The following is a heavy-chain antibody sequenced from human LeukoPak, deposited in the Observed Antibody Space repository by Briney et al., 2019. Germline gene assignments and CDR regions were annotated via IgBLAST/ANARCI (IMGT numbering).Heavy chain of an antibody. J-gene: IGHJ4*02. CDR3: ARYTDSSGYFDF. Sequence: PSETLSLTCTVPGGSISSGGYYWSWIRQHPGKGLEWIGYIYYSGSTYYNSSLKGRVTISVDTSKNQFSLKLSSVTAADTAVYYCARYTDSSGYFDFWGQGTLVTVSS. D-gene: IGHD3-22*01. CDR1: GGSISSGGYY. CDR2: IYYSGST. V-gene: IGHV4-31*03.